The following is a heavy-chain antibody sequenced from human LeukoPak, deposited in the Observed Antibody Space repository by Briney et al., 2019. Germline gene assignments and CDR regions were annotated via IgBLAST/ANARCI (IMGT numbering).Heavy chain of an antibody. Sequence: GGSLRLSCAASGFTFSSYGMHWVRQAPGKGLEWVAVISYDGSNKYYADSVKGRFTISRDNSKNTLYLQMNSLRAEDTAVYYCARDSSSWYAYYYYYGMDVWGKGTTVTVSS. D-gene: IGHD6-13*01. CDR3: ARDSSSWYAYYYYYGMDV. V-gene: IGHV3-30*03. J-gene: IGHJ6*04. CDR2: ISYDGSNK. CDR1: GFTFSSYG.